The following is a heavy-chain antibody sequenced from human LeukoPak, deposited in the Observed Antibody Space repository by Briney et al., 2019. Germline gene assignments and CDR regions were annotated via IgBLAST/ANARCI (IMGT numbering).Heavy chain of an antibody. V-gene: IGHV1-2*02. J-gene: IGHJ4*02. D-gene: IGHD3-22*01. CDR1: GYTFTGYY. CDR2: INPNSGSS. Sequence: ASVKVACKASGYTFTGYYIHWVRQAPGQGLEWIGWINPNSGSSSYVQNFQGRVTMTRDTSISTVYMELSGLRFDDTAVFYCARDDSSYLDYWGQGTLVIVSS. CDR3: ARDDSSYLDY.